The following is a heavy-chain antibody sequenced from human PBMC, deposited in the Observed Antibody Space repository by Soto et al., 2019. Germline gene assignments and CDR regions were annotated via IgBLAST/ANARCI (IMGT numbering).Heavy chain of an antibody. CDR3: ARGLQRTVKNDAFDI. CDR1: GYTFTSYG. CDR2: ISAYNGNT. Sequence: ASVKVSCKASGYTFTSYGISWVRQAPGQGLEWMGWISAYNGNTNYAQKLQGRVTMTTDTSTSTAYMELRSLRSDDTAVYYCARGLQRTVKNDAFDIWGQGTMVTVSS. J-gene: IGHJ3*02. V-gene: IGHV1-18*01. D-gene: IGHD2-21*02.